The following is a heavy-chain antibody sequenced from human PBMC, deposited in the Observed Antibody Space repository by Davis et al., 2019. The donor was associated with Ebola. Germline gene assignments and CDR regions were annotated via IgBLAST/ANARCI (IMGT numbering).Heavy chain of an antibody. V-gene: IGHV3-23*01. J-gene: IGHJ4*02. CDR2: ISGNGDRT. D-gene: IGHD1-26*01. Sequence: GESLKISCAASGFTFSSYAMSWVRQAPGKGLEWVASISGNGDRTFYADSVKGRFTISRDNSKNTVYLQMNSLRVEDTAVYYCAKVRGGIVGATTFDYWGQGTLVTVSS. CDR3: AKVRGGIVGATTFDY. CDR1: GFTFSSYA.